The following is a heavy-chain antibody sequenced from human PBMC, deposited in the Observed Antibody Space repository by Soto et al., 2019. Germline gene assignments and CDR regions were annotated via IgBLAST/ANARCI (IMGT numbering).Heavy chain of an antibody. CDR1: GFTFSSYA. Sequence: GGSLRLSCAASGFTFSSYAMHWVRQAPGKGLEWVAVISYDGSNKYYADSVKGRFTISRDNSKNTLYLQMNSLRAEDTAVYYCARSSNRQFDYWGQGTLVTVSS. V-gene: IGHV3-30-3*01. CDR3: ARSSNRQFDY. J-gene: IGHJ4*02. CDR2: ISYDGSNK. D-gene: IGHD4-4*01.